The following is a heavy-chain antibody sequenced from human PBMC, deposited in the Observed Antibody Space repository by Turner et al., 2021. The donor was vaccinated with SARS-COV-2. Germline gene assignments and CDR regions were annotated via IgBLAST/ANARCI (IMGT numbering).Heavy chain of an antibody. Sequence: EVQVVESGGGLVKPGGSLRLSCSASGFTFSSYSMNWVRQAPGKGLEWVSSMSSRSSYIYYADSVKGRFTISRENAKNSLYLQMNSLRAEDTAVYYCAREDDFWSGYHHYGMDVWGQGTTVTVSS. CDR3: AREDDFWSGYHHYGMDV. V-gene: IGHV3-21*01. D-gene: IGHD3-3*01. CDR2: MSSRSSYI. CDR1: GFTFSSYS. J-gene: IGHJ6*02.